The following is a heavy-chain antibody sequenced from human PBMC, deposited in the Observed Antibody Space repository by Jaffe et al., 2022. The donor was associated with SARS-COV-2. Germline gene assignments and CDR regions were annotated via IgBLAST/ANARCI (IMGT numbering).Heavy chain of an antibody. CDR3: ATYGHYDVLTGDDDAFDM. J-gene: IGHJ3*02. D-gene: IGHD3-9*01. V-gene: IGHV3-48*01. CDR2: ISRSSSTI. CDR1: GFTFITYS. Sequence: EGQLVESGGGLVQPGGSLRLSCAASGFTFITYSMNWVRQAPGKGLEWVSYISRSSSTISYADSVKGRFTVSRDNAKNSLYLQMNSLRAEDTAVYYCATYGHYDVLTGDDDAFDMWGQGTMVTVSS.